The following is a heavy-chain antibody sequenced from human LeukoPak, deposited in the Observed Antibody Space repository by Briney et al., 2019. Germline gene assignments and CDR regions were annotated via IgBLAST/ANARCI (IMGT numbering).Heavy chain of an antibody. Sequence: SETLSLTCTISGGSISSYYWSWIRQPPGKGLEWIGYIYYSGSTNYNPSLKSRVTISVDTSKNQFSLKLSSVTAADTAVYYCARGFRSTMVRGGTKTPFDYWGQGTLVTVSS. J-gene: IGHJ4*02. V-gene: IGHV4-59*01. CDR1: GGSISSYY. CDR2: IYYSGST. D-gene: IGHD3-10*01. CDR3: ARGFRSTMVRGGTKTPFDY.